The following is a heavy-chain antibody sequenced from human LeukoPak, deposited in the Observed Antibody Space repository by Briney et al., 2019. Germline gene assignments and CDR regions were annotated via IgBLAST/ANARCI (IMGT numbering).Heavy chain of an antibody. CDR3: ARIIGSSEDPYFDY. D-gene: IGHD6-6*01. CDR1: GGSISSYY. CDR2: ICYSGST. Sequence: SETLSLTCTVSGGSISSYYWSWTRQPPGKGLEWIGYICYSGSTNYNPSLKSRVTISVDTSKNQFSLKLSSVTAADTAVYYCARIIGSSEDPYFDYWGQGTLVTVSS. J-gene: IGHJ4*02. V-gene: IGHV4-59*01.